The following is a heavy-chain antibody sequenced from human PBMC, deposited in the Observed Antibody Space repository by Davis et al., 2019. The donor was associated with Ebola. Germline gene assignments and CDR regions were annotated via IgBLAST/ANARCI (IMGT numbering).Heavy chain of an antibody. J-gene: IGHJ4*02. D-gene: IGHD6-19*01. CDR3: ARGVAVGGFYFDY. V-gene: IGHV3-11*01. Sequence: GESLKISCAASGFPFSDYYMSWIRQAPGKGLEWVSFISSSATTISYADSVKGRFTISRDNTKNSLYLQMNSLRAEDTAVYFCARGVAVGGFYFDYWGQGTLVTVSS. CDR1: GFPFSDYY. CDR2: ISSSATTI.